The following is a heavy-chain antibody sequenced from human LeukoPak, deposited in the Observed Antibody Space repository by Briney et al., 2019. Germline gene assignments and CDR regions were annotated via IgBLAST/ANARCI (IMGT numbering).Heavy chain of an antibody. Sequence: GASVKLSCKAAGYTFTSYHMHWLRRAPGQGLEWRRIINPIGGGTIYARKFHGRVTITRDQSTSTVFMQLSSLRLEDTAVYYCVRVGLGYSSAGHCTYWGQGTLVTVSS. V-gene: IGHV1-46*01. D-gene: IGHD6-19*01. J-gene: IGHJ4*02. CDR2: INPIGGGT. CDR3: VRVGLGYSSAGHCTY. CDR1: GYTFTSYH.